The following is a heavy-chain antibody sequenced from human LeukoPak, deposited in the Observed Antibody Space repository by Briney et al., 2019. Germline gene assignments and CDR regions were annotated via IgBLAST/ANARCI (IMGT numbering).Heavy chain of an antibody. CDR2: IIPILGIA. Sequence: SVKVSCKASGGTFSSYAISWVRQAPGQGLEWMGRIIPILGIANYAQKFQGRVTITADKSTSTAYMELSSLRSEDTAVYYCARGSEVVVTAPKGFYYYYGMDVWGQGTTVTVSS. J-gene: IGHJ6*02. CDR3: ARGSEVVVTAPKGFYYYYGMDV. V-gene: IGHV1-69*04. D-gene: IGHD2-21*02. CDR1: GGTFSSYA.